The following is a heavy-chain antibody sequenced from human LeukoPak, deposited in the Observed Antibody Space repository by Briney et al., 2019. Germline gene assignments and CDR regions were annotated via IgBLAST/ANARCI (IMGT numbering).Heavy chain of an antibody. CDR1: GFTFDDYT. J-gene: IGHJ6*02. V-gene: IGHV3-43*01. CDR2: ISWDGGST. CDR3: AKVSSKWELRYCGMDV. Sequence: GGSLRLSCAASGFTFDDYTMHWVRQAPGKGLEWVSLISWDGGSTYYADSVKGRFTISRDNSKNSLYLQMNSLRTEDTALYYCAKVSSKWELRYCGMDVWGQGTTVTVSS. D-gene: IGHD1-26*01.